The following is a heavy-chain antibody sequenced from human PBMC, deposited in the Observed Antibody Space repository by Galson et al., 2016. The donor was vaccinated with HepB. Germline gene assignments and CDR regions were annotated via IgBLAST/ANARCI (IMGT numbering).Heavy chain of an antibody. D-gene: IGHD2-15*01. J-gene: IGHJ4*02. CDR1: GYIFTTYW. Sequence: QSGAEVKKPGESLKISCKTSGYIFTTYWIGWVRQMPGKGLEWMGIIYPGDSDTRYGPSFPGHVTISADKSINTAYLQWNNLKASDTAMCYWARLGGSRSGVSCYVDYFGYWGQGTLVTVSS. CDR2: IYPGDSDT. CDR3: ARLGGSRSGVSCYVDYFGY. V-gene: IGHV5-51*01.